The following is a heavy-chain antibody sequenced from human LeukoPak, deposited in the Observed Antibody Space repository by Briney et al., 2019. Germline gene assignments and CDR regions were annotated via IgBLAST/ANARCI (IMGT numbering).Heavy chain of an antibody. V-gene: IGHV1-24*01. CDR1: GYTLTDLS. D-gene: IGHD6-19*01. J-gene: IGHJ5*02. CDR3: AARLVLKGAFDP. Sequence: GASVTASCMVSGYTLTDLSMHWLRQPPGKGRDWMGGFDPEDGETIYAQKFQGRVTMTEDTSTDTAYMELSSLRSEDTAVYYCAARLVLKGAFDPWGQGTLVTVSS. CDR2: FDPEDGET.